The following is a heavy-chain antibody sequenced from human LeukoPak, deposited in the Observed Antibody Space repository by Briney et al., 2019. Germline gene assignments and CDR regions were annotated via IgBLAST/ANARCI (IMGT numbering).Heavy chain of an antibody. CDR2: IYYSGST. J-gene: IGHJ4*02. CDR3: ATTRFDGSGSYYFDY. V-gene: IGHV4-59*01. D-gene: IGHD3-10*01. Sequence: SETLSLTCTVSGGSISSYYWSWIRQPPGKGLEWIGYIYYSGSTNYNPSLKSRATISVDTSKNQFSLKLSSVTAADTAVYYCATTRFDGSGSYYFDYWGQGTLVTVSS. CDR1: GGSISSYY.